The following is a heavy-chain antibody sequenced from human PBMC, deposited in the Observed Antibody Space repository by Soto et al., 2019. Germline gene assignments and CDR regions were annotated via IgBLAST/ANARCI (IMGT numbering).Heavy chain of an antibody. CDR2: INPSGVT. D-gene: IGHD1-7*01. J-gene: IGHJ4*02. V-gene: IGHV4-34*01. CDR1: GGSVSDYY. CDR3: ARGSELPPSSY. Sequence: SETLSLTCAVYGGSVSDYYRTWIRQPPGKGLEWIGEINPSGVTNSNPSLKSRVSISVDTTKNQFSLKLTSVTDADTAVYYCARGSELPPSSYWGRGILVTVSS.